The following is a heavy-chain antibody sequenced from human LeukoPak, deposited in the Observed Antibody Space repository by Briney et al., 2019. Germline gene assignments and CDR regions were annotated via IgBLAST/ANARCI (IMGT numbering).Heavy chain of an antibody. CDR1: GGSIYNGDFY. Sequence: SETLSLTCIVSGGSIYNGDFYWSWLRQPPGKGLEWIGYIYHNGDTYYNASLRGRVFISVDTSKNQFSLRLSSVTAADTAVYYCARAGVVPATINRAFDIWGQGSVVTVSS. CDR2: IYHNGDT. CDR3: ARAGVVPATINRAFDI. V-gene: IGHV4-30-4*08. J-gene: IGHJ3*02. D-gene: IGHD2-2*02.